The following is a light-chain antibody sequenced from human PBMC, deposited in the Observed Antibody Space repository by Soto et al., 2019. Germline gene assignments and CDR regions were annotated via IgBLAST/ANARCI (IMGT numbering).Light chain of an antibody. Sequence: EIVMTQSPATLSVSPGERATFSCRASQSVSSKLAWYQQKPGQAPRLLMYGASIRATGIPARFSGSGSGTEFTLTISRLQSDDFAVYYCHQYNKWPPTLRQGTKVEIK. CDR3: HQYNKWPPT. V-gene: IGKV3-15*01. CDR1: QSVSSK. CDR2: GAS. J-gene: IGKJ1*01.